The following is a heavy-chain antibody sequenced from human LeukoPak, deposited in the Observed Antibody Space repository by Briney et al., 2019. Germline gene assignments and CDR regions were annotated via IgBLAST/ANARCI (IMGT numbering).Heavy chain of an antibody. V-gene: IGHV4-39*07. CDR3: ARGPRWLFGSYFDY. CDR1: SGSISTSNYY. CDR2: IFYSGST. J-gene: IGHJ4*02. D-gene: IGHD3-22*01. Sequence: PSETLSLTCTVSSGSISTSNYYWGWVRQPPGKALEWIGNIFYSGSTYYSPSLKSRVTISLDTSKNQFSLKLSSVTAADTAVYYCARGPRWLFGSYFDYWGQGTLVTVSS.